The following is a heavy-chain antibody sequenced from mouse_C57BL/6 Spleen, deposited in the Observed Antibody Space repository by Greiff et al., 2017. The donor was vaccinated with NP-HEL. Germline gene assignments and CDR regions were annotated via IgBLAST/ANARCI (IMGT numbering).Heavy chain of an antibody. J-gene: IGHJ4*01. V-gene: IGHV1-62-2*01. CDR2: FYPGSGSI. CDR3: ARHEDKDYDYDGEGYAMDY. D-gene: IGHD2-4*01. CDR1: GYTFTEYT. Sequence: QVQLKQSGAELVKPGASVKLSCKASGYTFTEYTIHWVKQRSGQGLEWIGWFYPGSGSIKYNEKFKDKATLTADKSSSTVYMELSRLTSEDSAVYFCARHEDKDYDYDGEGYAMDYWGQGTSVTVSS.